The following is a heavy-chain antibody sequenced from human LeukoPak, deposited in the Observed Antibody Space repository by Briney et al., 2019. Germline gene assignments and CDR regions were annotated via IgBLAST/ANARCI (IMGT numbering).Heavy chain of an antibody. Sequence: GGSLRLSCAASGFAFSNYWMNWDRQAPGKGLEWVANIKQDGSEIYYVGSVKGRFTISRDNAKNSVSLQMNNLRAEDTAVYYCVGASWDYWGQGTLVTVSS. CDR3: VGASWDY. CDR2: IKQDGSEI. J-gene: IGHJ4*02. V-gene: IGHV3-7*01. CDR1: GFAFSNYW.